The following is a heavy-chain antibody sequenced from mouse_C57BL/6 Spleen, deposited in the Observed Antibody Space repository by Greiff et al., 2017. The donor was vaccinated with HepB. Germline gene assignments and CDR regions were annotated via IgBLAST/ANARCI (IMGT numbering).Heavy chain of an antibody. CDR3: TGYYYGSSHYWYFDV. CDR2: IRLKSDNYAT. J-gene: IGHJ1*03. D-gene: IGHD1-1*01. Sequence: EVKLVESGGGLVQPGGSMKLSCVASGFTFSNYWMNWVRQSPEKGLEWVAQIRLKSDNYATHYAESVKGRFTISRDDSKSSVYLQMNNLRAEDTGIYYCTGYYYGSSHYWYFDVWGTGTTVTVSS. V-gene: IGHV6-3*01. CDR1: GFTFSNYW.